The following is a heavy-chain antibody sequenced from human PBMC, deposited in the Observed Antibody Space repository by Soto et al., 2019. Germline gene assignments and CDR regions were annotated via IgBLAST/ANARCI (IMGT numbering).Heavy chain of an antibody. V-gene: IGHV3-7*01. CDR2: IKQDESAK. J-gene: IGHJ4*02. D-gene: IGHD3-22*01. CDR3: TRNQVKADY. Sequence: EVQLVESGGGLVQPGGSLRVSCAASGFTVSDYWMSWVRQAPGKGLEWVANIKQDESAKNYVDSVKGRFTIYRENANSSLYLQMNSLRVEDTAVYYCTRNQVKADYWGQGTLVTVSS. CDR1: GFTVSDYW.